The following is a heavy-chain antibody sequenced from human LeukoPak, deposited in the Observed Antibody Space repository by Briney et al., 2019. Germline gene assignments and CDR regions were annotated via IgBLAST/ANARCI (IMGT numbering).Heavy chain of an antibody. V-gene: IGHV3-23*01. J-gene: IGHJ4*02. CDR2: ITGSGGGT. Sequence: GGSLRLSCAASGFTFSDYVMRWVRQAPGKGLQWVSTITGSGGGTYYADAVKGRFTISRDNSNNALYLQMNSLRVDDTAVYYCAKGLSYYFDYWAREVWSPSPQ. CDR1: GFTFSDYV. CDR3: AKGLSYYFDY.